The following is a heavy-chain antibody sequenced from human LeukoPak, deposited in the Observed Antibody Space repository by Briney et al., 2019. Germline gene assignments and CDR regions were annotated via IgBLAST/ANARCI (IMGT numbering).Heavy chain of an antibody. Sequence: SETLSLTCTVSGGFLSSYYWSWIRQPPGGGLEWIGYVYYTGTTNYTPSPKTRVSISVDTSKNQFSLKLSSLTAADTAVYYCARIFRAAAVDSWGQGTLVTVSS. CDR2: VYYTGTT. CDR3: ARIFRAAAVDS. D-gene: IGHD6-13*01. CDR1: GGFLSSYY. V-gene: IGHV4-59*01. J-gene: IGHJ4*02.